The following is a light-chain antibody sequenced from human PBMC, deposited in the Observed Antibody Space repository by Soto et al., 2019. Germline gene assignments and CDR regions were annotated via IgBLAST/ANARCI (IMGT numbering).Light chain of an antibody. CDR2: GAS. CDR3: QEYGSSRT. J-gene: IGKJ1*01. CDR1: QIVSSTY. Sequence: EIVLTQSPGTLSLSPGERATLSCRASQIVSSTYLAWYQQKPGQAPRLLIYGASSRATGIPDRFRGSGSGTDFTLTISRLEPEDFAVYYCQEYGSSRTFGLGTKVEIK. V-gene: IGKV3-20*01.